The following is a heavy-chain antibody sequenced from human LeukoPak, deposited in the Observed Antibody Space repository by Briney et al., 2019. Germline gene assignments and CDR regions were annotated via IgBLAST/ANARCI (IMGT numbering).Heavy chain of an antibody. CDR1: GYTFTGYY. Sequence: GASVKVSCKTSGYTFTGYYIQWVRQAPGQGLDWMGYINPDSGGTNYAQEFQGRVTMTRDTSISTAYMELNRLRSDDTAVYYCARGSGNKQQDAFDIWGQGTMVTVSS. V-gene: IGHV1-2*02. D-gene: IGHD6-13*01. CDR3: ARGSGNKQQDAFDI. J-gene: IGHJ3*02. CDR2: INPDSGGT.